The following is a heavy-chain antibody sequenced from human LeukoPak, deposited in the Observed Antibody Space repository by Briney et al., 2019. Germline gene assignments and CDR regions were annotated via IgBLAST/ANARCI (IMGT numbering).Heavy chain of an antibody. CDR2: IYYSGST. Sequence: SETLSLTCTVSGGSISSSSYYWSWIRQPPGKGLEWIGYIYYSGSTNYNPSLKSRVTISVDTSKNQFSLKLSSVTAADTAVYYCARDYYDSSGYLSGYFDLWGRGTLVTVSS. J-gene: IGHJ2*01. CDR3: ARDYYDSSGYLSGYFDL. V-gene: IGHV4-61*01. CDR1: GGSISSSSYY. D-gene: IGHD3-22*01.